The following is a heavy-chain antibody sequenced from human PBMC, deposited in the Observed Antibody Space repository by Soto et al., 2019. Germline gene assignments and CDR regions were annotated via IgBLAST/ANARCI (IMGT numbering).Heavy chain of an antibody. CDR1: GFTFDDYA. Sequence: EVQLVESGGGLVQPGMSLRLSCAASGFTFDDYAMHWVRQAPGKGLEWVSGISWNSDKIDYADSVRGRFTISRDNAKNSLYLQMNSLRAEDTALYYCIKEVGSAGGWFDPWGQGTLVTVSS. CDR3: IKEVGSAGGWFDP. V-gene: IGHV3-9*01. D-gene: IGHD3-10*01. J-gene: IGHJ5*02. CDR2: ISWNSDKI.